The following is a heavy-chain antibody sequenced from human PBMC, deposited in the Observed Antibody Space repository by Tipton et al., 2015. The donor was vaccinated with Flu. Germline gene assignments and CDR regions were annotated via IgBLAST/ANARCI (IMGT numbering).Heavy chain of an antibody. Sequence: LRLSCTVFGGSMRSSSHYWAWIRQPPGKGLEWIGSMFYTGVTYHNASFKNRITISIDRSETQLSLQLTSVTAADTAVYYCARNVFEGYGDYRNWYFDLWGRGTLVTVSS. J-gene: IGHJ2*01. CDR1: GGSMRSSSHY. CDR2: MFYTGVT. V-gene: IGHV4-39*01. D-gene: IGHD4-17*01. CDR3: ARNVFEGYGDYRNWYFDL.